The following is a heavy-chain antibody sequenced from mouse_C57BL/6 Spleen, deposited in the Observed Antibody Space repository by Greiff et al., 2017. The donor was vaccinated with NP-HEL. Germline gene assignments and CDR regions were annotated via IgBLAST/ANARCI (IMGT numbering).Heavy chain of an antibody. CDR2: IRSKSNNYAT. CDR3: VRSTPTYDGYPYFDY. CDR1: GFSFNTYA. D-gene: IGHD2-3*01. J-gene: IGHJ2*01. V-gene: IGHV10-1*01. Sequence: EVHLVESGGGLVQPKGSLKLSCAASGFSFNTYAMNWVRQAPGKGLEWVARIRSKSNNYATYYADSVKDRFTISRDDSESMLYLQMNNLKTEDTAMYYCVRSTPTYDGYPYFDYWGQGTTLTVSS.